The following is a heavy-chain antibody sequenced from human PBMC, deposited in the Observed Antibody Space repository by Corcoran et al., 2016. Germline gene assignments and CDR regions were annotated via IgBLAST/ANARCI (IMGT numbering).Heavy chain of an antibody. CDR2: IIPIFGTA. CDR3: ARGPNIEQWPWSRSGMDV. D-gene: IGHD6-19*01. V-gene: IGHV1-69*01. CDR1: GGTFSSYA. Sequence: QVQLVQSGAEVKKPGSSVKVSCKASGGTFSSYAISWVRQAPGQGLEWMGGIIPIFGTANYAQKFQGRVTITADESTSTAYMELSSLRSEDTAVYYCARGPNIEQWPWSRSGMDVWGQGTTVTVSS. J-gene: IGHJ6*02.